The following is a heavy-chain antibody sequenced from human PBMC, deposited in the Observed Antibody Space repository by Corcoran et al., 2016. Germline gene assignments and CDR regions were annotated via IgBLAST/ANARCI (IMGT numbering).Heavy chain of an antibody. V-gene: IGHV4-61*01. J-gene: IGHJ6*02. Sequence: QVQLQESGPGLVKPSETLSLTCTVSGGSFSSGSYYWSWIRQPPGKGLEWIGYIYYSGSTNYNPSLKSRVTISVDTSKNQFSLKLSPVTAADTAVYYCERVPIIVHETFAAAGLIPHYYYGMDVWGQGTTVTVSS. CDR1: GGSFSSGSYY. D-gene: IGHD6-13*01. CDR2: IYYSGST. CDR3: ERVPIIVHETFAAAGLIPHYYYGMDV.